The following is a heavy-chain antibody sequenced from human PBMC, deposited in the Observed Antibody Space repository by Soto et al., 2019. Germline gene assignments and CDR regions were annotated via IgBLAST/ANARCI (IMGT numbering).Heavy chain of an antibody. CDR2: ISHSGIT. V-gene: IGHV4-4*02. J-gene: IGHJ5*02. CDR3: ARVLRGWFDP. Sequence: SETLSLTCAVSGGSITSANWWTWVRQPPGGGLEWIGEISHSGITNYKASLKSRVTMSVDKTKNDVSLKLTSCTAADTAVYYCARVLRGWFDPWGQGTPVTVSS. CDR1: GGSITSANW.